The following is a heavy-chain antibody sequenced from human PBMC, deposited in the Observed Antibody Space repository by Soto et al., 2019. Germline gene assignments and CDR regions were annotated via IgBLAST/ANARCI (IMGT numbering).Heavy chain of an antibody. D-gene: IGHD3-10*01. CDR1: GFTFRSYS. CDR3: AIGIGGLLWFGEYNNDAFDI. J-gene: IGHJ3*02. V-gene: IGHV3-33*01. Sequence: RRLSCAASGFTFRSYSMHWVRQAPGKGLEWVAVIWYDGSNKYYADSVKGRFTISRDNSKNTLYLQMNSLRAEDTAVNYCAIGIGGLLWFGEYNNDAFDIWGQGTMVTVSS. CDR2: IWYDGSNK.